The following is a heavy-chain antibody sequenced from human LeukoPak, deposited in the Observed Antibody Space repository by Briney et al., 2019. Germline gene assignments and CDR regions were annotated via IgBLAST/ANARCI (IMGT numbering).Heavy chain of an antibody. CDR2: INPTGGST. CDR1: GYTFPSYF. D-gene: IGHD6-6*01. V-gene: IGHV1-46*01. CDR3: ARTAARRFDY. Sequence: ASVKVSCKASGYTFPSYFMHWVRQAPGQGLGWMGIINPTGGSTTYAQRFQGRVTMTRDTSTSTVYMELSSLRSDDTAVYYCARTAARRFDYWGQGTLVTVSS. J-gene: IGHJ4*02.